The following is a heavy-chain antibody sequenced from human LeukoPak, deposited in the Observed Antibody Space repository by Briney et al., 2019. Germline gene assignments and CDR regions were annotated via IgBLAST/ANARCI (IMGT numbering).Heavy chain of an antibody. CDR3: ASDHYYGSGTYYYNWFDP. Sequence: PSETLSLTCAVYGGYFSGYYWSWLRQPPGKGLEWIGEINRNGSTNYNPSLKSRVTISVDTSKNQFSLKLSSVTAADTAVYYCASDHYYGSGTYYYNWFDPWGQGTLVTVSS. CDR1: GGYFSGYY. V-gene: IGHV4-34*01. D-gene: IGHD3-10*01. J-gene: IGHJ5*02. CDR2: INRNGST.